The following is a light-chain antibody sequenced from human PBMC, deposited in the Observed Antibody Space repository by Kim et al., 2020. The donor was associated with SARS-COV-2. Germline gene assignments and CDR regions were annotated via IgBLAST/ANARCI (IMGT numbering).Light chain of an antibody. Sequence: SSELTQDPAVSVALGQTVRITCRGDSLRSYYATWYQQKPGQAPVLVIYGKNNRPSGIPDRFSGSSSGNTASLTITGAQAEDEADYYCKSRGTSGNVVFGGGTQLTAL. CDR2: GKN. J-gene: IGLJ2*01. V-gene: IGLV3-19*01. CDR1: SLRSYY. CDR3: KSRGTSGNVV.